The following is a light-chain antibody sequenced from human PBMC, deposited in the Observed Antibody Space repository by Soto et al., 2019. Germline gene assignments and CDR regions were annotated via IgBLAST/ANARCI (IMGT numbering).Light chain of an antibody. V-gene: IGKV2-28*01. Sequence: DIVMTQSPLSLPVTPGEPASISCRSSQSLLQTNGYTYLDWYLQKPGQSPQLLIYLTSIRASGVPDRFSGSGSGTQFTLKISKVEAEAVGVYYCMQALQTPPWTFGPRTKVEFK. CDR3: MQALQTPPWT. J-gene: IGKJ1*01. CDR2: LTS. CDR1: QSLLQTNGYTY.